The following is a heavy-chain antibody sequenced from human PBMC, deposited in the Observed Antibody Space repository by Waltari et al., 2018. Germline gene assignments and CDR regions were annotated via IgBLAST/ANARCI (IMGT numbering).Heavy chain of an antibody. Sequence: EVQLVESGGGLVQPGRSLRLSCAASGFTFDDYAMHWVRHAPGKGLEGVSGMSWKSGSIGYADSGKGRFTISRDNAKNSLYLQMNSLRAEDTALYYCAKARYSNYGFPDYWGQGTLVTVSS. D-gene: IGHD4-4*01. V-gene: IGHV3-9*01. CDR1: GFTFDDYA. J-gene: IGHJ4*02. CDR2: MSWKSGSI. CDR3: AKARYSNYGFPDY.